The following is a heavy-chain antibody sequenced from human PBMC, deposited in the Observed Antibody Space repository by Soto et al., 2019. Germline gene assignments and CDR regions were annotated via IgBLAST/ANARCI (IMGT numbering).Heavy chain of an antibody. V-gene: IGHV1-69*12. Sequence: QVQLVQSGAEVKKPGSSVKVSCKASGGTFSSYAISWVRQAPGQGLEWMGGIIPIFGTADYAQKLHGRVTITADESTSPAYMELSSLRSEDTAVYYCASHSGSSPEGRYYYGMDVWGQGTTVTVSS. CDR2: IIPIFGTA. CDR1: GGTFSSYA. D-gene: IGHD1-26*01. J-gene: IGHJ6*02. CDR3: ASHSGSSPEGRYYYGMDV.